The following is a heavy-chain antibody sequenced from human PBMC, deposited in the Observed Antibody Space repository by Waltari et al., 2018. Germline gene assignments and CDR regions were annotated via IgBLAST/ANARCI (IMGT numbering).Heavy chain of an antibody. V-gene: IGHV5-51*01. Sequence: EVQLVQSGAEVKKPGESLKISCKGSGYSFTSYWIGWVRQMPGKGLEWMGIIIPGDSDTRYSPSVQGQVTISADKSISTAYLQWSSLKASDTAMYYCARHVIVGATYGGWYFDLWGRGTLVTVSS. D-gene: IGHD1-26*01. CDR3: ARHVIVGATYGGWYFDL. CDR2: IIPGDSDT. J-gene: IGHJ2*01. CDR1: GYSFTSYW.